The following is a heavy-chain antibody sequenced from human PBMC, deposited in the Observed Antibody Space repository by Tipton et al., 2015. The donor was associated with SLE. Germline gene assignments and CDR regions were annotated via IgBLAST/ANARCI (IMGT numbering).Heavy chain of an antibody. CDR2: IIPIAGAA. D-gene: IGHD6-13*01. V-gene: IGHV1-69*01. Sequence: QVQLVQSGAEVKKPGSSVKVSCKASGGTLSSYAINWVRQAPGQGLEWMGGIIPIAGAANYAQKFQGRVSITADESTSTAYMELSSLRSEDTAVYYCARDRGGIAAPGLIGFDYWGQGTLVTVSS. CDR1: GGTLSSYA. J-gene: IGHJ4*02. CDR3: ARDRGGIAAPGLIGFDY.